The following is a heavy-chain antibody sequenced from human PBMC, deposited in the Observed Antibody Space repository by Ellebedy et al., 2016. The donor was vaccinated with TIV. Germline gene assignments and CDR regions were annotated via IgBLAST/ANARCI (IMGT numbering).Heavy chain of an antibody. Sequence: GESLKISCAACGFFFSNFWMSWVRQAPGKGLEWVALIKTDGSDTYYVDSVKGRFTISRENAKNALFLQMDGLKVDDSAVYYCVGFGMFNLWGQGAPVTVSS. D-gene: IGHD3-3*01. CDR2: IKTDGSDT. J-gene: IGHJ5*02. V-gene: IGHV3-7*01. CDR1: GFFFSNFW. CDR3: VGFGMFNL.